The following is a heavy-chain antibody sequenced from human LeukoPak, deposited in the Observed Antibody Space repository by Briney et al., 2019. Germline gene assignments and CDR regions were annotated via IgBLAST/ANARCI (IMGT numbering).Heavy chain of an antibody. CDR2: VSEDGSAK. V-gene: IGHV3-30*18. CDR3: AKALGSYPESRYVDS. J-gene: IGHJ4*02. CDR1: GFTFSNYA. Sequence: GGSLRLSCAASGFTFSNYAMHWVRQAPGKGLEGVAIVSEDGSAKYYGDSVKGRFTISRDDSDKTLYLQMNSLRTEDTALFYCAKALGSYPESRYVDSWGQGALVTVSS. D-gene: IGHD1-26*01.